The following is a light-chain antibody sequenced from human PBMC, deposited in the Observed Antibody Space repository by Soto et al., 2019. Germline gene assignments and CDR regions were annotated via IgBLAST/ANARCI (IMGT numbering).Light chain of an antibody. CDR1: QSISSW. J-gene: IGKJ1*01. Sequence: DIQITQSPSTLSASVGDRVTITCRASQSISSWLAWYQQKPGKAPKSLIYGASTLQSGVPSRFSGSGSGTDFTLTISSLQPEDFATYFCHQKYRLPRTFGQGTKVDIK. CDR2: GAS. CDR3: HQKYRLPRT. V-gene: IGKV1-5*01.